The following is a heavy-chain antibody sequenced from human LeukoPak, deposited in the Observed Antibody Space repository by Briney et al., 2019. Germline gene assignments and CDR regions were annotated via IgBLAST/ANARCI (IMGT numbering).Heavy chain of an antibody. CDR1: GGSFSGYY. V-gene: IGHV4-34*01. J-gene: IGHJ5*02. CDR3: ARGLIWYYGSGSFWFDP. Sequence: SEXLSLTCAVYGGSFSGYYWSWIRQPPGKGLEWIGEINHSGSTNYNPSLTSGGTISVDTSKYQFSLKLSSVTSAHTAVYYCARGLIWYYGSGSFWFDPWGQGTLVTVSS. CDR2: INHSGST. D-gene: IGHD3-10*01.